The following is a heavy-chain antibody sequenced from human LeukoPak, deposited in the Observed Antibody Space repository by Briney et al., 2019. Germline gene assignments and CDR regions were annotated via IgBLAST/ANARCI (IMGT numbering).Heavy chain of an antibody. CDR1: GGSFSGYY. D-gene: IGHD6-25*01. J-gene: IGHJ5*02. CDR2: INHSGST. CDR3: ARRTAAAGVSWFDP. Sequence: SETLSLTCAVYGGSFSGYYWSWIRQPPGKGLEWIGEINHSGSTNYNPSLKSRVTISVDTSKNQFSLKLSSVTAADTAVYYCARRTAAAGVSWFDPWGQGTLVTVSS. V-gene: IGHV4-34*01.